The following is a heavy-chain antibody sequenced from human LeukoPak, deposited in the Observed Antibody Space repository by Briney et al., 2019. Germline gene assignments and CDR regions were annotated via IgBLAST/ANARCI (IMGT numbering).Heavy chain of an antibody. J-gene: IGHJ4*02. V-gene: IGHV1-69*05. D-gene: IGHD1-1*01. CDR1: GGAFSSYA. CDR3: ARDATGTPASY. Sequence: ASVKVSCKASGGAFSSYAISWVRQAPGQGLEWMGGIIPIFGTANYAQKFQGRVTITTDESTSTAYMELSSLRSEDTAVYYCARDATGTPASYWGQRTLVTVSS. CDR2: IIPIFGTA.